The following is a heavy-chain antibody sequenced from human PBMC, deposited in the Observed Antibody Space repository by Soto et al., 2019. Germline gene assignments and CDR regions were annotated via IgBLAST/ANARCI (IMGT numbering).Heavy chain of an antibody. CDR1: GGSFSGYY. CDR3: ARGVYGDYVD. J-gene: IGHJ4*02. Sequence: QVQLQQWGAGLLKPSETLSLTCAVYGGSFSGYYWSWIRQPPGKGLEWIGEINHSGSTNYNPSLKSRVTISVDTSKNQFSLKLSSVTAADTAVYCCARGVYGDYVDWGQGTLVTVSS. D-gene: IGHD4-17*01. V-gene: IGHV4-34*01. CDR2: INHSGST.